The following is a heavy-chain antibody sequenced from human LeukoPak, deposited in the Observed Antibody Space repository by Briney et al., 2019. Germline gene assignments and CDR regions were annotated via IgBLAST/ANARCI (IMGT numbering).Heavy chain of an antibody. J-gene: IGHJ5*02. D-gene: IGHD2-2*02. CDR2: IYYSGST. Sequence: SETLSLTCTVSGGSISSSSYYWGWIRQPPGKGLEWIGSIYYSGSTYYNPSLKSRVTISVDTSKNHFSLNLNSVTAADTAVYYCARDSPDCGSTTCYKDWFDPWGQGTLVTVSS. V-gene: IGHV4-39*07. CDR3: ARDSPDCGSTTCYKDWFDP. CDR1: GGSISSSSYY.